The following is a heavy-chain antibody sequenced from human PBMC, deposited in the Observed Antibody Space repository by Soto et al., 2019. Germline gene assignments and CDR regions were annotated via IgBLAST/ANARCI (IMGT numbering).Heavy chain of an antibody. Sequence: TLSLTCTVSGGSFSGYFWTWIRQPPGKGLEWLAEINHSGITNYNPSVESRVSMSVDTSKNQFSLRLYSVTAADTAVYYCVRGPYNYNSRYFDYWGQGTLVTVSS. J-gene: IGHJ4*02. CDR3: VRGPYNYNSRYFDY. CDR2: INHSGIT. V-gene: IGHV4-34*01. CDR1: GGSFSGYF. D-gene: IGHD1-1*01.